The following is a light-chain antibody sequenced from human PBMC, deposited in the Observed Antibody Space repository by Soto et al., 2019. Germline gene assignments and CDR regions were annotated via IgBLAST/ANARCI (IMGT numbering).Light chain of an antibody. V-gene: IGKV3-20*01. CDR1: QAVDSSY. CDR3: QHYDNSRRYI. J-gene: IGKJ2*01. CDR2: GAS. Sequence: VLTQSPGTLSLSPGERATLSCRASQAVDSSYLGWYQQRRGQAPRLLIYGASNRATGIPDRFSGSGSGAEFTLTISRLEPEDFAVYYCQHYDNSRRYIFGQGTKLEIK.